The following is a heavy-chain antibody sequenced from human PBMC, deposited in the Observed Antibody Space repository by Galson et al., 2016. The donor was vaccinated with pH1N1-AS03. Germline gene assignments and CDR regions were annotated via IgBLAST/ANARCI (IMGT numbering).Heavy chain of an antibody. CDR1: GDSVSSNIDA. V-gene: IGHV6-1*01. J-gene: IGHJ3*02. Sequence: CAISGDSVSSNIDAWNWIRHSPSRGLEWMGRTYWRSKWYIDYALSLQSRITINTDTSKNQFSLQLTSVIPDDTAVYCARGRYSGFDIWGQGAKVTVSS. D-gene: IGHD2-15*01. CDR2: TYWRSKWYI. CDR3: ARGRYSGFDI.